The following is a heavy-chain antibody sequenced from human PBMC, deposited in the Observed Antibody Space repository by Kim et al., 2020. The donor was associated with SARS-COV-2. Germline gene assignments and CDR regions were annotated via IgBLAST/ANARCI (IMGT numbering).Heavy chain of an antibody. CDR1: GFTFSNAW. CDR3: TSNQLYVLRYFDWPLYGMDV. CDR2: IKSKTDGGTT. J-gene: IGHJ6*02. Sequence: GGSLRLSCAASGFTFSNAWMNWVRQAPGKGLEWVGRIKSKTDGGTTDYAAPVKGRFTISRDDSKNTLYLQMNSLKTEDTAVYYCTSNQLYVLRYFDWPLYGMDVWGQGTTVTVSS. D-gene: IGHD3-9*01. V-gene: IGHV3-15*01.